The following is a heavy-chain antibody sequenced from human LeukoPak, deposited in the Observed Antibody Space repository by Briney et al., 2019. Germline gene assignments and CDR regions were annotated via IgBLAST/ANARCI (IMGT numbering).Heavy chain of an antibody. D-gene: IGHD2-15*01. CDR3: ARPGQSSWWVYFNY. J-gene: IGHJ4*02. CDR2: IYTSGST. Sequence: SETLSLTCTVSGGSISSYYWSWIRQPAGKGLEWIGRIYTSGSTNYNPSLKSRVTMSVDTSKNQFSLKLSSVTAADTAVYYCARPGQSSWWVYFNYWGQGSLVTVSS. V-gene: IGHV4-4*07. CDR1: GGSISSYY.